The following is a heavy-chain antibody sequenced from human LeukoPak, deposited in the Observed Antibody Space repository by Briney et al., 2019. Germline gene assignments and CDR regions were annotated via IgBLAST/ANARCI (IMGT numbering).Heavy chain of an antibody. CDR3: ARNSGTTP. J-gene: IGHJ5*02. V-gene: IGHV3-7*01. CDR2: IKQDGSEK. Sequence: GGSLRLSCGASGFTFSSYWMSWVRQAPGKGLEWVANIKQDGSEKYYMDSVKGRFTISRDNAKNSLYLQMNSLRAEDTAVYYCARNSGTTPWGQGTLVTVSS. CDR1: GFTFSSYW. D-gene: IGHD1-26*01.